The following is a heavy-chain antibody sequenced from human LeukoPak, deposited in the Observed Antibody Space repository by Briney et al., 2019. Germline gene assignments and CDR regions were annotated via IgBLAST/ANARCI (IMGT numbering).Heavy chain of an antibody. V-gene: IGHV4-59*01. D-gene: IGHD5-18*01. CDR3: ARSLQLWNSNYFDY. J-gene: IGHJ4*02. CDR2: IYYSGST. CDR1: GGSISSYY. Sequence: SETLSLTCTVSGGSISSYYWSWIRQPPGQGLKWIGYIYYSGSTNYNPSLKSRVTISVDTSKNQFSLKLSSVTAADTAVYYCARSLQLWNSNYFDYWGQGTLVTVSS.